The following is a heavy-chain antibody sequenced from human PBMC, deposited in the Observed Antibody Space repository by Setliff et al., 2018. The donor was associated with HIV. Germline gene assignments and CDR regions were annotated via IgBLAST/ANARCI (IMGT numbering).Heavy chain of an antibody. D-gene: IGHD3-10*01. J-gene: IGHJ3*01. CDR2: IYSGGST. Sequence: SETLSLTCTVSGGSIGGYYWSWIRQPPGTGLEWLGCIYSGGSTNYNPSLESRVTIALDTSKNQFSLRLTSVTAADTAVYYCARVRSYGSAYDSFDVWGPGTMVTVSS. V-gene: IGHV4-4*08. CDR3: ARVRSYGSAYDSFDV. CDR1: GGSIGGYY.